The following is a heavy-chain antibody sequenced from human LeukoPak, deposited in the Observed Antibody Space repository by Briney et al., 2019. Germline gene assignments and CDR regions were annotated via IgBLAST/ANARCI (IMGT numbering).Heavy chain of an antibody. CDR2: VYYDGST. Sequence: SETLSLTCTVSRDSIRSYHWTWIRQPPGRGLEWIGYVYYDGSTNYNPSFRSRVTISLDASNKQFSLKLSSVTAADTATYYCATYTRHCSGGTCYSIDYWGQGTLVTVSS. J-gene: IGHJ4*02. D-gene: IGHD2-15*01. V-gene: IGHV4-59*08. CDR1: RDSIRSYH. CDR3: ATYTRHCSGGTCYSIDY.